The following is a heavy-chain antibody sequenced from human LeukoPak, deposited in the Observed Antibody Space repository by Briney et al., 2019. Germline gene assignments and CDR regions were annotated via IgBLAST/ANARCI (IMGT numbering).Heavy chain of an antibody. D-gene: IGHD6-19*01. CDR3: ARLGTSSGWYNPEIDY. J-gene: IGHJ4*02. CDR2: ISAYNGNT. Sequence: GASVKVSCKASGYTFTSYGISWVRQAPGQGLEWMGWISAYNGNTNYAQELQGRVTMTTDTSTSTAYMELRSLRSDDTAVYYCARLGTSSGWYNPEIDYWGQGTLVTVSS. CDR1: GYTFTSYG. V-gene: IGHV1-18*01.